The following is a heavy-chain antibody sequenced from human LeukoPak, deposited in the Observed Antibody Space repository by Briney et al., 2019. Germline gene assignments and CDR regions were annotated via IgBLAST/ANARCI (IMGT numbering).Heavy chain of an antibody. J-gene: IGHJ4*02. CDR3: ARDDGFSCYSY. V-gene: IGHV3-7*01. D-gene: IGHD3/OR15-3a*01. CDR2: MNLDGSEK. CDR1: GFTFSSYG. Sequence: PGGSLRLSCAASGFTFSSYGMHWVRQAPGKGLEWVANMNLDGSEKYYVDSVKGRFIISRDNAKNSLFLQMNSLIAEDTAVYYCARDDGFSCYSYWGQGTLVTVSS.